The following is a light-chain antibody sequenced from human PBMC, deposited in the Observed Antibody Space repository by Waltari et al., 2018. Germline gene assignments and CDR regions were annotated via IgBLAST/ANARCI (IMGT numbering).Light chain of an antibody. J-gene: IGLJ3*02. CDR2: KDN. V-gene: IGLV3-25*03. CDR3: QSTDSSGTLRV. CDR1: GLATQN. Sequence: YDLPQPPSLSVSPGHSARLTCSGDGLATQNANWYQQKPGQAPVLVIYKDNERPPGIPERCSGSGSGTTGTLTISGVQAEDEADYYCQSTDSSGTLRVFGGGTYLTVL.